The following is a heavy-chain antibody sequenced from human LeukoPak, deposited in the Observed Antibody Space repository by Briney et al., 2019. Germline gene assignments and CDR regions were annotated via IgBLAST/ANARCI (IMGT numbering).Heavy chain of an antibody. CDR2: ISSSSSYI. Sequence: PGGSLRLSCAASGFTFSSYSMNWVRQAPGKGLEWVSSISSSSSYIYYADSVKGRFTISRDNANNSLYLQMNSLRAEDTAVYYCARDSTCAVATFDYWGQGTLVSVSS. J-gene: IGHJ4*02. V-gene: IGHV3-21*01. CDR1: GFTFSSYS. CDR3: ARDSTCAVATFDY. D-gene: IGHD4-23*01.